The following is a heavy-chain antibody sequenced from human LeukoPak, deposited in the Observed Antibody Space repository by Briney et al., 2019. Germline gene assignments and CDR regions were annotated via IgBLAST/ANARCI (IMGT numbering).Heavy chain of an antibody. CDR1: GFILSDYN. CDR3: TRDLSATARAYDY. D-gene: IGHD1-26*01. V-gene: IGHV3-21*01. CDR2: IAISGTYI. Sequence: GGSLRLSCAASGFILSDYNMNWVRQAPGKGLEWVSFIAISGTYITYADSVKGRFTISRDNAKNSLYLQMNSLRAEDKAVYYCTRDLSATARAYDYWGQGTLVTVSS. J-gene: IGHJ4*02.